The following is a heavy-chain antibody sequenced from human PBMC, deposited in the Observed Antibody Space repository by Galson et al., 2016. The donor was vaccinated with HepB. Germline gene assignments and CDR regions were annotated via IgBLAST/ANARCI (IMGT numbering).Heavy chain of an antibody. CDR3: ARGFFYGSGTYPCYFDY. Sequence: SVKVSCKASGYTFNIYYMHWVRQAPGQGLEWMGIINPSNDYTSYAQDFQGRVTMTRDTSTSTVYMELSVLRSEDTAVYYCARGFFYGSGTYPCYFDYLVQGTLATVSS. D-gene: IGHD3-10*01. J-gene: IGHJ4*02. CDR2: INPSNDYT. V-gene: IGHV1-46*02. CDR1: GYTFNIYY.